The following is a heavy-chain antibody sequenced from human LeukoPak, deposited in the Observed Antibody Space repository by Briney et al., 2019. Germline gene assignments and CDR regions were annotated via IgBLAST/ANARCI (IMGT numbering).Heavy chain of an antibody. V-gene: IGHV4-39*07. CDR2: INHSGST. Sequence: SETLSLTCTVSGGSISSGSYYWSWIRQPPGKGLEWIGEINHSGSTNYNPSLKSRVTISVDTSKNQFSLKLSSVTAADTAVYYCARVRAGLGYCSSTSCHLHFDYWGQGTLVTVSS. CDR3: ARVRAGLGYCSSTSCHLHFDY. D-gene: IGHD2-2*01. CDR1: GGSISSGSYY. J-gene: IGHJ4*02.